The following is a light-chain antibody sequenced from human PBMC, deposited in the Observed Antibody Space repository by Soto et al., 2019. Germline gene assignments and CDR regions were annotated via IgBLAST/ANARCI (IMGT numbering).Light chain of an antibody. Sequence: QSALTQPASVSGSPGQSITISCTGTSSDVGGYNSVSWYQQHPGEAPKLIIYEVSNRPSGVSNRFSGSKSGNTASLTISGLQAEDEADFYCSSFTRSITYVFGTGTKLTVL. CDR3: SSFTRSITYV. CDR1: SSDVGGYNS. V-gene: IGLV2-14*01. J-gene: IGLJ1*01. CDR2: EVS.